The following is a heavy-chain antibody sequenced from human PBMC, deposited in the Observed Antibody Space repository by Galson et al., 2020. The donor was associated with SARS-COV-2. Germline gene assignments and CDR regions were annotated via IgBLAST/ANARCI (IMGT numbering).Heavy chain of an antibody. J-gene: IGHJ3*01. CDR3: ASPYLAAASFFGAFDL. CDR1: GFSFSDYE. CDR2: ISGSGTNV. V-gene: IGHV3-48*03. Sequence: GESLKISCEGSGFSFSDYEMNWVRHGPGKGLEWISFISGSGTNVYYADSVKGRFTISRDNAKNSLYLQMTSLRAEDTAIYYCASPYLAAASFFGAFDLWGPGTMVTVSS. D-gene: IGHD6-13*01.